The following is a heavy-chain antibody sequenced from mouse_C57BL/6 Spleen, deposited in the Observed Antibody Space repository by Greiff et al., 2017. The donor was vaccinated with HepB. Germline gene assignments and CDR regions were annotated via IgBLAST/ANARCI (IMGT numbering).Heavy chain of an antibody. CDR2: IDPSDSYT. Sequence: QVQLQQPGAELVMPGASVKLSCKASGYTFTSYWMHWVKQRPGQGLEWIGEIDPSDSYTNYNQKFKGKSTLTVDKSSGTAYMQLSSLTSEDSAVYYCARFITNAMDYWGQGTSVTVSS. CDR1: GYTFTSYW. J-gene: IGHJ4*01. D-gene: IGHD1-1*01. V-gene: IGHV1-69*01. CDR3: ARFITNAMDY.